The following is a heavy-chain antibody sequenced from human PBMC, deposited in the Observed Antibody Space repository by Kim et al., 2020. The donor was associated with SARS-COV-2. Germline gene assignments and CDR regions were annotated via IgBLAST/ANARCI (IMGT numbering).Heavy chain of an antibody. V-gene: IGHV3-21*01. CDR1: GFTFSSYS. D-gene: IGHD2-8*02. J-gene: IGHJ3*02. Sequence: GGSLRLSCAASGFTFSSYSMNWVRQAPGKGLEWVSSISSSSSYIYYADSVKGRFTISRDNAKNSLYLQMNSLRAEDTAVYYCARGTLVVYAIRRLSAFDIWGQGTMVTVSS. CDR2: ISSSSSYI. CDR3: ARGTLVVYAIRRLSAFDI.